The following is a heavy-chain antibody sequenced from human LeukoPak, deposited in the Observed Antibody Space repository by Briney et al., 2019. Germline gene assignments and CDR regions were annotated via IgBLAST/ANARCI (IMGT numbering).Heavy chain of an antibody. CDR1: GFTFTTDP. J-gene: IGHJ4*02. Sequence: PGGSLRLSCAASGFTFTTDPMHWVRQTPGKGLEWLGVLSYDGTDWYYADSVRGRFTISRDNSKKTLYLQMNSLTREDTAVYYRARGTPAVAGIDYWGLGTLVTVSS. CDR2: LSYDGTDW. CDR3: ARGTPAVAGIDY. V-gene: IGHV3-30*04. D-gene: IGHD6-19*01.